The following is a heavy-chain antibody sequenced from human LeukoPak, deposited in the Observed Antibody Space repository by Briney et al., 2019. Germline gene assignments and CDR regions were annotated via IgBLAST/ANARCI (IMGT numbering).Heavy chain of an antibody. Sequence: SEALSLTCAVSGYSISSGYYWGWIRQPPGKGLEWIGSIYHSGSTYYNPSLKSRVTISVDTSKNQFSLKLSSVTAADTAVYYCAREGAGGKDYWGQGTLVTVSS. CDR1: GYSISSGYY. J-gene: IGHJ4*02. V-gene: IGHV4-38-2*02. D-gene: IGHD1-14*01. CDR3: AREGAGGKDY. CDR2: IYHSGST.